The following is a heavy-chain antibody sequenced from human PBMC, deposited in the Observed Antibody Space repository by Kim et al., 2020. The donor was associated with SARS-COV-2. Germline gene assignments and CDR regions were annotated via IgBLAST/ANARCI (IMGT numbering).Heavy chain of an antibody. D-gene: IGHD6-6*01. V-gene: IGHV3-7*01. CDR1: GFTFSSYW. Sequence: GGSLRLSCAASGFTFSSYWMSWVRQAPGKGLEWVANIKQDGSEKYYVDSVKGRFTISRDNAKNSLYLQMNSLRAEDTAVYYCAREGCCGGAARPRDDYWGQGTLVTVSS. CDR2: IKQDGSEK. J-gene: IGHJ4*02. CDR3: AREGCCGGAARPRDDY.